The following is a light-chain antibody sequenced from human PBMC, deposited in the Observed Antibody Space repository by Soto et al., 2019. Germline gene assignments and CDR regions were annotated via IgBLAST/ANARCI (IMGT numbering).Light chain of an antibody. Sequence: QSVLTQPPSVSESPRQRVTISCSGSSSNIENHGVSWYQQIPGKAPKLLIYHNDLLSSGVSDRFSGSKSVTSASLAISGLQSEDEADYFCATWDDSLNGPVFGGGTKLTVL. CDR1: SSNIENHG. J-gene: IGLJ3*02. CDR3: ATWDDSLNGPV. V-gene: IGLV1-36*01. CDR2: HND.